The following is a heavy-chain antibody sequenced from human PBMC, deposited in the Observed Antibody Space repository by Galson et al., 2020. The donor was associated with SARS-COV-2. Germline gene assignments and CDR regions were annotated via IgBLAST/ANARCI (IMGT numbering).Heavy chain of an antibody. CDR2: VYPSGTT. J-gene: IGHJ2*01. D-gene: IGHD3-22*01. CDR3: ARQGVNMIVLVTVPGWYFDL. V-gene: IGHV4-38-2*02. CDR1: GYSVSTTNY. Sequence: SETLSLTCTVSGYSVSTTNYWGWVRQPPGMGLEWIGSVYPSGTTYYNPSRKSRVTISVDTSKNQFSLRLDSVTAADTALYYCARQGVNMIVLVTVPGWYFDLWGRGTLVTVSS.